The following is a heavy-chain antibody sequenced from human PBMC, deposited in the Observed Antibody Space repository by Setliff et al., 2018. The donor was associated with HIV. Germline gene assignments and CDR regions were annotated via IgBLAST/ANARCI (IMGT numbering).Heavy chain of an antibody. CDR1: GGTFSIYA. CDR3: ARRGNYYASAFDY. V-gene: IGHV1-69*10. CDR2: IIPILGMS. J-gene: IGHJ4*02. Sequence: SVKVSCKASGGTFSIYAISWVRQAPGQGLEWMGGIIPILGMSIYAQKFQGRVTITADESTSTAYMELSSLRSDDTAVYYCARRGNYYASAFDYWGQGTLVTVSS. D-gene: IGHD3-10*01.